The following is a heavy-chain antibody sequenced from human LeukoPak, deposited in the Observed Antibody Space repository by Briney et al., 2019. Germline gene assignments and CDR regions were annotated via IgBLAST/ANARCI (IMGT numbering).Heavy chain of an antibody. Sequence: SETLSLTCTVPGGSISSYYWSWIRQPPGKGLEWIGYIYTSGSTNYNPSLKSRVTISVDTSKNQFSLKLSSVTAADTAVYYCARLSGYCTNGVCYDGFDYWGQGTLVTVSS. V-gene: IGHV4-4*09. J-gene: IGHJ4*02. D-gene: IGHD2-8*01. CDR2: IYTSGST. CDR1: GGSISSYY. CDR3: ARLSGYCTNGVCYDGFDY.